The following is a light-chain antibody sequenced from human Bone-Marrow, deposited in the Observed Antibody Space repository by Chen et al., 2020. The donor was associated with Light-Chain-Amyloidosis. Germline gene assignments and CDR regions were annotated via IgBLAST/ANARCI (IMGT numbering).Light chain of an antibody. CDR1: SSDVGSYNL. V-gene: IGLV2-23*01. CDR3: CSYAVSSTYV. J-gene: IGLJ1*01. Sequence: QSALTQPASVSGSPGQSITISCTGTSSDVGSYNLVSWYHRHPGKAPKLMIYDGSKRPSAVSNRFSGSTSGNTASLTRSGLQDEDEADYYCCSYAVSSTYVFGTGTKVPVL. CDR2: DGS.